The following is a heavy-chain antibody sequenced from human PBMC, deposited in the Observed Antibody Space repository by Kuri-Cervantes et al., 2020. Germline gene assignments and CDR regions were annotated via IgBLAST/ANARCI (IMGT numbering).Heavy chain of an antibody. Sequence: ASVKVSCKTSGYIFTYYFMYWIRQAPGQGLEWMGWISAYNGDTNYAQKLQGRVTMTTDTSTSTAYMELSSLRSEDTAVYYCARAGLGTLHYYYYMDVWGKGTTVTVSS. D-gene: IGHD7-27*01. CDR3: ARAGLGTLHYYYYMDV. V-gene: IGHV1-18*04. CDR1: GYIFTYYF. CDR2: ISAYNGDT. J-gene: IGHJ6*03.